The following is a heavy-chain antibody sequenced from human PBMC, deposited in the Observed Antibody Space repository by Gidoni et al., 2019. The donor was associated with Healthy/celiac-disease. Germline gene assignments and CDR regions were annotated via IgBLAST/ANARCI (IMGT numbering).Heavy chain of an antibody. CDR3: ARIVHSNIVGATMEYFDY. CDR2: K. D-gene: IGHD1-26*01. Sequence: KSYSTSLKSRLTISKDTSKSQVVLTMTNMDPVDTATYYCARIVHSNIVGATMEYFDYWGQGTLVTVSS. J-gene: IGHJ4*02. V-gene: IGHV2-26*01.